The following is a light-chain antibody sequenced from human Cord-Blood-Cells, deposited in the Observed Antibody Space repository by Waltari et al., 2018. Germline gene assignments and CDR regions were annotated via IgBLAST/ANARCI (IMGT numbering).Light chain of an antibody. Sequence: ELVLTQSPGTLSLSPGERATPYCRASQSVSSSYLPWNQQKPGQAPRLPIYGAASRAPGIPDRFSGSGSGTDFTLTISRLEPEDFAVYYCQQYGSSPLTFGGGTKVEIK. V-gene: IGKV3-20*01. CDR1: QSVSSSY. CDR2: GAA. CDR3: QQYGSSPLT. J-gene: IGKJ4*01.